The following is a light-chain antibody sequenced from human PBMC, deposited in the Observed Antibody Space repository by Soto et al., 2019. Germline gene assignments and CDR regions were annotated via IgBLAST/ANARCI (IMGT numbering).Light chain of an antibody. Sequence: QSALTQPRSVSGSPGQSVSISCTGTNSDIGNYNLVSWYQQPPGKAPKLIISAVSRRPSGVPDRFSGSKSGNTASLTISGLQAEDEADYYCCLYAVTFYVFGTGTKLTVL. CDR3: CLYAVTFYV. CDR2: AVS. CDR1: NSDIGNYNL. V-gene: IGLV2-11*01. J-gene: IGLJ1*01.